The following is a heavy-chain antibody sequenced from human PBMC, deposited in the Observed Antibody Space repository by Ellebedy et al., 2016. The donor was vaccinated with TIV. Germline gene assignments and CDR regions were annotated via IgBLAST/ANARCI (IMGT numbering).Heavy chain of an antibody. CDR1: GFNFNTYG. Sequence: GESLKISCVASGFNFNTYGMNWVRQAPGKGLEGVAFIRYAGSDKYYADSVKGRFTISRDNSKNTLYLQMNSLRVEDTAVYYCAKGYASNHWGQGTVATVSS. CDR3: AKGYASNH. CDR2: IRYAGSDK. D-gene: IGHD2-2*01. V-gene: IGHV3-30*02. J-gene: IGHJ5*02.